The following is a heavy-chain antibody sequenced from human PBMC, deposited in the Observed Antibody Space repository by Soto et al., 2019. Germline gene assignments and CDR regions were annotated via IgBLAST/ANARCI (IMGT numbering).Heavy chain of an antibody. CDR1: GGSISSGDYY. CDR2: SYYSGST. D-gene: IGHD2-21*01. CDR3: ARRNYCGGYRGSFDA. J-gene: IGHJ4*02. V-gene: IGHV4-30-4*01. Sequence: SETLSLTCTVSGGSISSGDYYWSWIRQPPGKGLEWIGHSYYSGSTYYNPSLKSRIIISVDTSKNQFFLKLSSVTAADTAVYYCARRNYCGGYRGSFDAWGKGTLVPVSS.